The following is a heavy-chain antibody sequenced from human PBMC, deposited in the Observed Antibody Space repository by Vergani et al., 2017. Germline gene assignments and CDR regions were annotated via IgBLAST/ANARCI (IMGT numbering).Heavy chain of an antibody. CDR2: ISYDGSNK. J-gene: IGHJ5*02. Sequence: QVQLVETGGGVVQPGGSLRLYCATSGFSFNTYGAHWVRQAPGKGLEWVAVISYDGSNKYYADSVKGRFTISRDNSKNTLYLQMNSLRAEDTAVYYCAKRGLYGSGSYGNWFDPWGQGTLVTVSS. D-gene: IGHD3-10*01. V-gene: IGHV3-30*18. CDR3: AKRGLYGSGSYGNWFDP. CDR1: GFSFNTYG.